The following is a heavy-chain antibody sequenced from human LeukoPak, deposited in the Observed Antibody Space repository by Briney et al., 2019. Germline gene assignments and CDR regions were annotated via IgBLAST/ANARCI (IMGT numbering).Heavy chain of an antibody. D-gene: IGHD3-22*01. CDR1: GGTFSSYA. CDR2: IMPFFRTT. J-gene: IGHJ4*02. CDR3: ARDRPNNSGFYY. Sequence: SVKVSCKASGGTFSSYAINWVRQAPGQGLEWMGGIMPFFRTTNYAQKFQGRVMITADKSTSTSYMELSSLRSEDTAVYYCARDRPNNSGFYYWGQGTLVTVSS. V-gene: IGHV1-69*06.